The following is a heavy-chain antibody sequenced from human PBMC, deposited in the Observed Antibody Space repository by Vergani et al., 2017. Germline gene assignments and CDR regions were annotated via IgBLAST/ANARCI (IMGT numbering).Heavy chain of an antibody. CDR1: GFTFSSYS. CDR2: ISSSSSYI. CDR3: AREYYDFWSGYYYYYMDV. Sequence: EVQLVESGGGLVKPGGSLRLSCAASGFTFSSYSMNWVRQAPGKGLEWVSSISSSSSYIYYADSVKGRFTISRDNAKNSLYLQMNSLRAEDTAVYYCAREYYDFWSGYYYYYMDVWGKGTTVTVSS. D-gene: IGHD3-3*01. V-gene: IGHV3-21*01. J-gene: IGHJ6*03.